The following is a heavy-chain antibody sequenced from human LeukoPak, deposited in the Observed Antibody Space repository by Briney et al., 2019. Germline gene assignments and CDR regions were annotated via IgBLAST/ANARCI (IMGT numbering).Heavy chain of an antibody. V-gene: IGHV3-30*02. CDR1: GFTFSSYG. CDR3: AKGSLILWFGELDY. Sequence: PGGSLRLSCAASGFTFSSYGMHWVRQAPGKWLEWVAFIRYDGSNKYCADSVKGRFTISRDNSKNTLYLQMNSLRAEDTAVYYCAKGSLILWFGELDYWGQGTLVTVSS. CDR2: IRYDGSNK. J-gene: IGHJ4*02. D-gene: IGHD3-10*01.